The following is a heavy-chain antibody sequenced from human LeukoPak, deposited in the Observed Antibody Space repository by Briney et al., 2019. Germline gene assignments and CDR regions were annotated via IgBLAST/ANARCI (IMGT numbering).Heavy chain of an antibody. Sequence: GGSLGLSCAASGFTFDDHAIHWVRQAPGKGLEWVSLISGDGGSTYYADFVKGRFTISRDNSKNSLYLQMNSLRTEDTALYYCASPGSAWYRFDYWGQGTLVTVSS. V-gene: IGHV3-43*02. CDR2: ISGDGGST. J-gene: IGHJ4*02. CDR1: GFTFDDHA. CDR3: ASPGSAWYRFDY. D-gene: IGHD6-19*01.